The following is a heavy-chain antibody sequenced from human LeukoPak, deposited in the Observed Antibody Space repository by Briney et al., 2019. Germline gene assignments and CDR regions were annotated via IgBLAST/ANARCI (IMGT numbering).Heavy chain of an antibody. CDR3: AKDNRRHYTSGPNPDSLH. V-gene: IGHV3-9*01. Sequence: GGSLRLSCAGSGFIFNNYAMHWVRQPPGKGLEWVSGISWNSGSIDYADSVKGRFTISRDNAKNSLYLQMKSLRVEDTAFYYCAKDNRRHYTSGPNPDSLHWGQGALVTVSS. CDR1: GFIFNNYA. J-gene: IGHJ4*02. D-gene: IGHD6-19*01. CDR2: ISWNSGSI.